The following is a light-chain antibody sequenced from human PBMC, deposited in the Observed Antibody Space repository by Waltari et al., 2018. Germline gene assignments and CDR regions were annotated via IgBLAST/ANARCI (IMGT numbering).Light chain of an antibody. Sequence: IVLTQSPAILSLSPGERASLSCRASQSVTNDLAWYQQKPGQAPMLLIYDTSNRATGIPARFSGSGVATDFTLTISSLEPDDSAVYYCQQRRNWPLTFGGGTKVEIK. CDR3: QQRRNWPLT. V-gene: IGKV3-11*01. J-gene: IGKJ4*01. CDR1: QSVTND. CDR2: DTS.